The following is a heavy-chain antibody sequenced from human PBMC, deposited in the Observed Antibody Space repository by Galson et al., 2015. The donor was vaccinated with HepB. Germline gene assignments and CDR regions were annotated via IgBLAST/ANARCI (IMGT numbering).Heavy chain of an antibody. V-gene: IGHV3-48*01. CDR1: GFTFSSYS. CDR3: ARDQGRTRFDY. D-gene: IGHD3-10*01. CDR2: ISTSRSTI. J-gene: IGHJ4*02. Sequence: SLRLSCAASGFTFSSYSMNWVRQAPGKGLEWVSYISTSRSTIYYADSVKGRFAISRDNAKNSLYLQMNSLRAEDTAIYYCARDQGRTRFDYWGLGTLVTVSS.